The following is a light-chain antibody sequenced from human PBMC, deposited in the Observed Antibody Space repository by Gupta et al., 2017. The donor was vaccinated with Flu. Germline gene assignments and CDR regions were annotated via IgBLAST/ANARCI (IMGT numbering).Light chain of an antibody. Sequence: SYVLAQPPSVSVAPGKTDRVTRGGNNSGGKGGQWYHQKPGQSPVLVVYDDGDRPSGTRERFSGSKFGDTDTLSISRVEAGDEGDYFCQILDSSRDHPVIFGGGTKLSVL. CDR1: NSGGKG. CDR3: QILDSSRDHPVI. J-gene: IGLJ2*01. CDR2: DDG. V-gene: IGLV3-21*03.